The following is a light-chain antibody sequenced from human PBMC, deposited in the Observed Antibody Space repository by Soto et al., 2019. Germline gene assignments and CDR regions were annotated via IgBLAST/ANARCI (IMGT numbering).Light chain of an antibody. J-gene: IGKJ2*01. V-gene: IGKV4-1*01. CDR1: QSILYSSSNKNY. CDR2: WAS. CDR3: QQHYRTPYT. Sequence: DIVMTQSPDSLAVSLGERATINCKSSQSILYSSSNKNYLAWYQQKPGQPPKLLIYWASTRESGVPDRFSGSGSGTDFTLTISSLQAEDVAVYYCQQHYRTPYTFGQGTKLEIK.